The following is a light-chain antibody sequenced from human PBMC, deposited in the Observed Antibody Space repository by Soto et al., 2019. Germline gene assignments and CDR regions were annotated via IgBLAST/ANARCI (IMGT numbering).Light chain of an antibody. CDR3: QQYYSTPPYT. J-gene: IGKJ2*01. CDR2: WAS. CDR1: QSVLYSSNNKKY. V-gene: IGKV4-1*01. Sequence: DIVMTQSPDSLAASLGERATINCKSSQSVLYSSNNKKYLAWYQQKPVQLPKLLIYWASTRESGVPDRFSGSGSGTDFSLTISSLQAEDVAVYYCQQYYSTPPYTFGQGTKLEIK.